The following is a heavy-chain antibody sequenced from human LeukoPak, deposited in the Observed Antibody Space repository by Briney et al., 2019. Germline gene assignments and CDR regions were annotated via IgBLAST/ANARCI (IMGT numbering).Heavy chain of an antibody. Sequence: ASVTVSFKASGYTFTTYSIHWVRQAPGQRLEWMGWINAGNGNTKYSQKFQGRVTITRDTSASTGYMELSSLRSEDTAVYYCARGSYSSDWVDAFDIWGQGTMVTVSS. CDR2: INAGNGNT. CDR1: GYTFTTYS. J-gene: IGHJ3*02. D-gene: IGHD6-19*01. CDR3: ARGSYSSDWVDAFDI. V-gene: IGHV1-3*01.